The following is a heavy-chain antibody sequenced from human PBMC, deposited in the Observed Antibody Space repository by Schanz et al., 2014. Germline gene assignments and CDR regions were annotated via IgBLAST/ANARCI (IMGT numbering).Heavy chain of an antibody. CDR3: ARDRLECGAECYSVEVFEI. J-gene: IGHJ4*02. D-gene: IGHD2-21*01. CDR2: IIPILGIP. Sequence: QVQLVQSEAEVKKPGSSVTVSCKASGGTFSSYTISWVRQAPGQGLEWMGRIIPILGIPNYAQKFQGRVTFTADKSTSTAYMELSSLKSEDTAVYYCARDRLECGAECYSVEVFEIWGQGTLVAVSS. CDR1: GGTFSSYT. V-gene: IGHV1-69*08.